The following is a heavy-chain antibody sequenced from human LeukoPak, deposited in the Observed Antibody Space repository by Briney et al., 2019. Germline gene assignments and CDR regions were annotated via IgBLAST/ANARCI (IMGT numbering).Heavy chain of an antibody. Sequence: GGSLRLSCAASGFIVSSNYMSWVRQAPGKGLEWVSVIYSGGSTYYADSVKGRFTISRDNSKNTLYLQMNSLRAEDTAVYYCARERSGYDPAYFDYWGQGTLVTVSS. V-gene: IGHV3-53*01. CDR3: ARERSGYDPAYFDY. CDR2: IYSGGST. J-gene: IGHJ4*02. CDR1: GFIVSSNY. D-gene: IGHD5-12*01.